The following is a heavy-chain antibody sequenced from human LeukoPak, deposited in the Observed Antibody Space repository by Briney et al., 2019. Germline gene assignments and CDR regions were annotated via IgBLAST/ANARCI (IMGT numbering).Heavy chain of an antibody. V-gene: IGHV3-30-3*01. CDR1: GFTFSSHG. Sequence: GRSLRLSCAASGFTFSSHGMHWVRQAPGKGLEWVAVISDDGSNKDYADSVKGRFTISRDYSKNTLYLQMNSLRAEDTAVYYCARDRSGSYSFDYWGQGTLVTVSS. D-gene: IGHD3-10*01. J-gene: IGHJ4*02. CDR3: ARDRSGSYSFDY. CDR2: ISDDGSNK.